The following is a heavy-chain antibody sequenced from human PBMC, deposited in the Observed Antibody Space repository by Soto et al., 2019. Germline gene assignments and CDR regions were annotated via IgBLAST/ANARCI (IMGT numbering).Heavy chain of an antibody. CDR2: IDVDGETI. V-gene: IGHV3-48*03. CDR3: ARGYLYSS. Sequence: EVHLVESGGGLVQPGGSLRLSCAGSGFIFASYDMNWVRQAPGKGLEWVSFIDVDGETIHYADSVKGRFTISRDNAKNTLYLQMNSLRTEDTAVYYCARGYLYSSWGHGTLVTVSS. J-gene: IGHJ4*01. CDR1: GFIFASYD. D-gene: IGHD3-22*01.